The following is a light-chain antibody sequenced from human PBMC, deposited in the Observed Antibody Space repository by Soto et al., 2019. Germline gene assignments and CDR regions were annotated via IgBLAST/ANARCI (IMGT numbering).Light chain of an antibody. J-gene: IGKJ1*01. CDR3: LQDYNYPWT. CDR1: QGIRND. V-gene: IGKV1-6*01. CDR2: AAS. Sequence: AIQMTQSPSSLSASVGDRVTITCRASQGIRNDLGWYQQKPGKAPKLLIYAASSLQSGVPSRFSGSGSGTDFTLNISSMQPEDFATYYCLQDYNYPWTFGQGTKVEIK.